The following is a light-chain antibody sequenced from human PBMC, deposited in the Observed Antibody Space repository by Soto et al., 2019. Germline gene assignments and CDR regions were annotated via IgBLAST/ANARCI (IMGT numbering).Light chain of an antibody. CDR1: QSIDTW. CDR3: QQYNSYRA. CDR2: KAS. V-gene: IGKV1-5*03. J-gene: IGKJ1*01. Sequence: DIQMTQSPSTLSASVGDRVTITCRASQSIDTWLAWHQQKPWQVPKLLISKASSLESGVPSRFSGSGSGTEFTLTISSLQPDDSATYYCQQYNSYRAFGQGTKVDIK.